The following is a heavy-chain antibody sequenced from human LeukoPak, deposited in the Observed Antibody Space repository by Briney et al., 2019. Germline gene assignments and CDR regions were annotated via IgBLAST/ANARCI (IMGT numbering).Heavy chain of an antibody. Sequence: GASLRLSCAASGFTFSSYAMSWVRQAPGKGLEGVSAISGSGGSTYYADSVKGRFTISRDNSKNTLYLQMNSLRAEGTAVYYCAKEDNWNYVLWFDPWGQGTLVTVSS. V-gene: IGHV3-23*01. CDR2: ISGSGGST. D-gene: IGHD1-7*01. J-gene: IGHJ5*02. CDR3: AKEDNWNYVLWFDP. CDR1: GFTFSSYA.